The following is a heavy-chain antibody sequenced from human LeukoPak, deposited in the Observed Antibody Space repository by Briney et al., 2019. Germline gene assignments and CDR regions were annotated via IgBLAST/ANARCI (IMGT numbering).Heavy chain of an antibody. J-gene: IGHJ2*01. Sequence: GRSLPPSCAASGFTFSTYDFHWVRQATGKGLEWVSAIGTSHDTYYPDSVKGRFTISRENAKNSLYLKMNNLRAGDTAVYYCARETLDSGGNYSWYFDVWGRGTLVTVSS. CDR3: ARETLDSGGNYSWYFDV. CDR2: IGTSHDT. CDR1: GFTFSTYD. D-gene: IGHD4-23*01. V-gene: IGHV3-13*04.